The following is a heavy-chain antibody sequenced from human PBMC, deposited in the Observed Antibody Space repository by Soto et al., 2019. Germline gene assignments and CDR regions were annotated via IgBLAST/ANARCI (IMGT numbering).Heavy chain of an antibody. CDR3: AREGALLFGGNSDYYSTMDV. CDR2: IYHSGST. J-gene: IGHJ6*02. Sequence: SETMSDTWAVADGSISGGGYCLSWIRQPPGKGLEWIGYIYHSGSTYYNPSLKSRVTISVDRSKNQFSLKLSSVTAADTAVYYCAREGALLFGGNSDYYSTMDVWGQGTTVTVSS. CDR1: DGSISGGGYC. V-gene: IGHV4-30-2*01. D-gene: IGHD2-21*02.